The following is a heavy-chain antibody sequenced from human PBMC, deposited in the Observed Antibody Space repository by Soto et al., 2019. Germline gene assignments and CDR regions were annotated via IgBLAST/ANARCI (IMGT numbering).Heavy chain of an antibody. CDR2: IYYSGST. CDR3: ARAGDSSGPVALGY. V-gene: IGHV4-30-2*01. D-gene: IGHD6-19*01. J-gene: IGHJ4*02. Sequence: SETLSLTCTVSGGSISDGAYCWGWIRKQPGKGLEWIRYIYYSGSTYYNPSLKSRVTISVDRPKNQFSLKLSSVTAADTAVYYCARAGDSSGPVALGYWGQGTLVTVSS. CDR1: GGSISDGAYC.